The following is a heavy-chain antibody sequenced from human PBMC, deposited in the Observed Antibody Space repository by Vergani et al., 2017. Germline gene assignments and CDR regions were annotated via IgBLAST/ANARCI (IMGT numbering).Heavy chain of an antibody. CDR2: IIPIFGTA. CDR3: ARTFIAVAGTGFDY. CDR1: GGTFSSYA. Sequence: QVQLVQSGAEVKKPGSSVKVSCKASGGTFSSYAISWVRQAPGQGLEWMGGIIPIFGTANYAQKFQGRVTITADESTRTAYMELSSLRSEDTAVYYCARTFIAVAGTGFDYSSQGTLVTVSS. J-gene: IGHJ4*02. D-gene: IGHD6-19*01. V-gene: IGHV1-69*12.